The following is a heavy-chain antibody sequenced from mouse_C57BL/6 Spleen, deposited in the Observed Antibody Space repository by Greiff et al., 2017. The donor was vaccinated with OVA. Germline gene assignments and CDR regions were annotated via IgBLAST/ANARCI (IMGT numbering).Heavy chain of an antibody. V-gene: IGHV1-55*01. CDR3: ARRVYYYGTGWYFDV. CDR2: IYPGSGST. J-gene: IGHJ1*03. CDR1: GYTFTSYW. D-gene: IGHD1-1*01. Sequence: QVQLQQPGAELVKPGASVKMSCKASGYTFTSYWITWVKQRPGQGLEWIGDIYPGSGSTNYNEKFKSKATLTVDTSSSPAYMQLSSLTSEDSAVYYCARRVYYYGTGWYFDVWGTGTTVTVSS.